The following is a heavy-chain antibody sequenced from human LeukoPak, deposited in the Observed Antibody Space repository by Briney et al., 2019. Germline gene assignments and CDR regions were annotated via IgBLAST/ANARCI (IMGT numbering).Heavy chain of an antibody. CDR2: ISYDGSNK. CDR1: GFTFSSYA. J-gene: IGHJ6*02. Sequence: GGSLRLSCAASGFTFSSYAMHWVRQVPGKGLEWVAVISYDGSNKYYADSVKGRFTISRDNSKNTLYLQMNSLRAEDTAVYYCAREERFLEWSYGMDVWGQGTTVTVSS. V-gene: IGHV3-30-3*01. D-gene: IGHD3-3*01. CDR3: AREERFLEWSYGMDV.